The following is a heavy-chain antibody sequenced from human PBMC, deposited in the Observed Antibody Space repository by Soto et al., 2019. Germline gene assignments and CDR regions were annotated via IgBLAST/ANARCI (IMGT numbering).Heavy chain of an antibody. CDR2: ISSNSAYI. CDR3: TRDASRDSSARGWFDP. Sequence: GGSLRLSCAASGLTFRSFTMNWVGQAPGKGLEWVSTISSNSAYIYYTDALRGRFTISRDNAKNSLHLQMNSLRAEDTAVYYCTRDASRDSSARGWFDPWGPGTLVTVSS. D-gene: IGHD6-13*01. CDR1: GLTFRSFT. V-gene: IGHV3-21*01. J-gene: IGHJ5*02.